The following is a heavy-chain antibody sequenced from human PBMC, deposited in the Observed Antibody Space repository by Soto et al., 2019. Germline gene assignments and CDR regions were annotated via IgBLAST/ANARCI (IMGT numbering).Heavy chain of an antibody. CDR3: ERLEELTIFAVVITDNSFHS. D-gene: IGHD3-3*01. Sequence: GESLKISCKGSGYSFTSYLIGWVRQMPGKGLELLGIIYPGDSDTRYIPSFQGQVTISADNSISTAYLLRRSLNASDTAMYYFERLEELTIFAVVITDNSFHSWRQATMVTVSS. CDR2: IYPGDSDT. CDR1: GYSFTSYL. V-gene: IGHV5-51*01. J-gene: IGHJ5*01.